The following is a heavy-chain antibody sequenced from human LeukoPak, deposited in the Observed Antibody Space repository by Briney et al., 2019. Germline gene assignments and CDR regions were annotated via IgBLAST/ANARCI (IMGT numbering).Heavy chain of an antibody. J-gene: IGHJ4*02. Sequence: GGSLRLSCAASGFTFSSYAMHWVRQAPGKGLEWVSYISSSSSTIYYADSVKGRFTISRDNDKNSLYLQMNSLRAEDTAVYYCASQPLYYYDSSGYNFDYWGQGTLVTVSS. V-gene: IGHV3-48*01. D-gene: IGHD3-22*01. CDR1: GFTFSSYA. CDR3: ASQPLYYYDSSGYNFDY. CDR2: ISSSSSTI.